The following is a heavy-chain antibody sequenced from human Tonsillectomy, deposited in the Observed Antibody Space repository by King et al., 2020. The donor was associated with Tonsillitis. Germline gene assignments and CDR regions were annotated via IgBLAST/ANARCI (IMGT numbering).Heavy chain of an antibody. CDR3: ARSYCRGTSCYSPFDY. Sequence: VQLVESGGGLVQPGGSLRLSCAASGCTFSSYAMSWVRQAPGKGLEWVSAISGGDGSTYYADSVKGRFTISRDNSKNTLYLQMSSLRVEDTAIYYCARSYCRGTSCYSPFDYWGQGTLVTVSS. CDR2: ISGGDGST. D-gene: IGHD2-2*01. V-gene: IGHV3-23*04. CDR1: GCTFSSYA. J-gene: IGHJ4*02.